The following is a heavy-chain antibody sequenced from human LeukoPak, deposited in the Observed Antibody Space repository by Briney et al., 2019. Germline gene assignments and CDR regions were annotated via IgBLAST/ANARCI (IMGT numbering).Heavy chain of an antibody. J-gene: IGHJ4*02. CDR1: GGSISSHY. V-gene: IGHV4-59*11. Sequence: SETLSLTCTVSGGSISSHYWSWIRQPPGKGLEWIGYIYYSGSTNYNPSLKSRVTISVDTSKNQFSLKLSSVTAADTAVYYCARGGCELRSPFDYWGQGTLVTVSS. D-gene: IGHD1-26*01. CDR2: IYYSGST. CDR3: ARGGCELRSPFDY.